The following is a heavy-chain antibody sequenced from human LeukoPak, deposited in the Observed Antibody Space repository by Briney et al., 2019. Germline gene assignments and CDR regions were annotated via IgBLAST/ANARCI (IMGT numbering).Heavy chain of an antibody. Sequence: GGSLRLSCAASGFTFRNYAMSWVRQAPGKGLEWVSAISVSTGSTYYADSVKGRFTISRDNSKNTLYLQMNSLRAEDTAVYYCAKGLGYGDSNYYYYCMDVWGQGTTVTVSS. V-gene: IGHV3-23*01. J-gene: IGHJ6*02. CDR1: GFTFRNYA. CDR3: AKGLGYGDSNYYYYCMDV. CDR2: ISVSTGST. D-gene: IGHD4-17*01.